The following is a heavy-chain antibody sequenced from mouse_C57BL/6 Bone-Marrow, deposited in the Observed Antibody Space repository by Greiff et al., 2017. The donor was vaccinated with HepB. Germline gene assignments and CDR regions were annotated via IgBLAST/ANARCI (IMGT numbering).Heavy chain of an antibody. D-gene: IGHD1-1*01. CDR3: ARLRGGYFDV. V-gene: IGHV5-17*01. Sequence: EVKLQESGGGLVKPGGSLKLSCAASGFTFSDYGMHWVRQAPEKGLEWVAYISSGSSTIYYADTVKGRFTISRDNAKNTLFLQMTSLRSEDTAMYYCARLRGGYFDVWGTGTTVTVSS. CDR2: ISSGSSTI. J-gene: IGHJ1*03. CDR1: GFTFSDYG.